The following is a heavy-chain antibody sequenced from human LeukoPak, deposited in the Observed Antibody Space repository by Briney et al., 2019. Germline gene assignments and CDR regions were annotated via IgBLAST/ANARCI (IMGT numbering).Heavy chain of an antibody. D-gene: IGHD7-27*01. CDR2: IWYDGSKT. CDR3: ARAPYTGGY. CDR1: GVTFRNFG. V-gene: IGHV3-33*01. J-gene: IGHJ4*02. Sequence: PGRSLRLSCAVSGVTFRNFGMHWVRQAPGKGLEWVAIIWYDGSKTLYADSVKGRFTISRDNAKNTLYLQMNSLRAEDTAVYYCARAPYTGGYWGQGTLVTVSS.